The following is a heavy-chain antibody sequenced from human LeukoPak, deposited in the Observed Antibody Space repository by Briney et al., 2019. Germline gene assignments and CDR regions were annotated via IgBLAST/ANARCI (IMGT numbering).Heavy chain of an antibody. J-gene: IGHJ6*03. CDR3: AKERGTDYSYYYYMDV. CDR1: GFTFRSYA. D-gene: IGHD1-14*01. V-gene: IGHV3-30*01. CDR2: LSYVGSNK. Sequence: QTGGSLRLSCAASGFTFRSYAMHWVRQAPGKGLEWVAVLSYVGSNKYYADSVQGRFTISRDNSKNTLYLQMNSLRAEDTAVYYCAKERGTDYSYYYYMDVWGKGTTVTVSS.